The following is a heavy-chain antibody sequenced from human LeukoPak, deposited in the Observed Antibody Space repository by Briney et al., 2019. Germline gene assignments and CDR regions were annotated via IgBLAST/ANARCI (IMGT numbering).Heavy chain of an antibody. Sequence: GGSLRLSCAASGLTLSSYWMHWVRPAPGKGLVWVSRINSDGSSTRYADSVKGRFTISRDNAKNTLYLQMNSLRAEDTAVYYCAELTSMVEQYWGQGTLVTVSS. CDR1: GLTLSSYW. CDR2: INSDGSST. D-gene: IGHD3-10*01. J-gene: IGHJ4*02. CDR3: AELTSMVEQY. V-gene: IGHV3-74*01.